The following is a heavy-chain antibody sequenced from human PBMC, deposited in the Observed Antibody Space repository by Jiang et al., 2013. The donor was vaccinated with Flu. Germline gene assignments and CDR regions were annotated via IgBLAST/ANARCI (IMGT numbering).Heavy chain of an antibody. Sequence: VQLLESGGGVVQPGGSLRLSCVASGFTFSLYGMHWVRQAPGKGLQWVASIWFDGSNQHYTDDVKGRFTMSRDNSKNTLYLQMNSLRTEDTAVYYCATLRGSSYDTYLMDHWGQGNAGHRLL. D-gene: IGHD3-22*01. CDR2: IWFDGSNQ. CDR3: ATLRGSSYDTYLMDH. CDR1: GFTFSLYG. V-gene: IGHV3-30*02. J-gene: IGHJ4*02.